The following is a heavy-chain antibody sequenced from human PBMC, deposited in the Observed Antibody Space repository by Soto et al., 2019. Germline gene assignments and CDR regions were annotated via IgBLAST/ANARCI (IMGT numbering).Heavy chain of an antibody. Sequence: SAPHSLTYTVSGVYVISGSDYWIWILQPPGKGLEFIVYIYYSVSTNYNPSLKSRVTISVDTSKNQFSLKLSSVTAADTAVYYCARDRGWVAARPGTPGPTRDYYYGMDVWGQGTTVTVSS. J-gene: IGHJ6*02. V-gene: IGHV4-61*01. CDR3: ARDRGWVAARPGTPGPTRDYYYGMDV. CDR1: GVYVISGSDY. CDR2: IYYSVST. D-gene: IGHD6-6*01.